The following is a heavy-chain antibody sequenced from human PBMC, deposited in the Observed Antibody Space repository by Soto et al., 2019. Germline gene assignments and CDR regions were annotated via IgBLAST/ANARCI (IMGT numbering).Heavy chain of an antibody. CDR3: SKVGPYDSGSYMFRYNWFGP. D-gene: IGHD3-10*01. V-gene: IGHV3-23*01. CDR2: FDTSGGVT. Sequence: GGSLRLSCTASGFTFSSFFMNWVRQAPGKGPEWVSVFDTSGGVTKYADSVKGRFTISRDNSKITVDFQMNSLRAEDTAVYYCSKVGPYDSGSYMFRYNWFGPWGPGTLVTVSS. J-gene: IGHJ5*02. CDR1: GFTFSSFF.